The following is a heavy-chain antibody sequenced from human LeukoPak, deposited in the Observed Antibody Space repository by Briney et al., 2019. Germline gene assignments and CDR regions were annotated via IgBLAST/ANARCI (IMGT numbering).Heavy chain of an antibody. V-gene: IGHV3-30*03. Sequence: GGSLRLSCAASGFTFSSYGMHWVRQAPGKGLEWVAVISYDGSNKYYADSVKGRFTISRDNSKNTLYLQMNSLRAEDTAVYYCARDVNPHYYGSGSYYNYWGQGTLVTVSS. CDR3: ARDVNPHYYGSGSYYNY. D-gene: IGHD3-10*01. CDR2: ISYDGSNK. J-gene: IGHJ4*02. CDR1: GFTFSSYG.